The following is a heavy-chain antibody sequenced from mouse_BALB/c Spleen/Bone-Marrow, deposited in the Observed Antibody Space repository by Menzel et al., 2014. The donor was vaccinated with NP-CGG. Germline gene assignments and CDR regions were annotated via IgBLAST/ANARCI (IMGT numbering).Heavy chain of an antibody. CDR2: IYPYNGGT. Sequence: EVQLQQSGPELVKPGASVKISCKASGYTFTDYNMHWVKQSHGKSLEWIGYIYPYNGGTGYNQKFKSKATLTVDNSSSAACMVRRSLTSEDPAAYYCATRFITSADYWGQGTTLTVSS. J-gene: IGHJ2*01. CDR1: GYTFTDYN. D-gene: IGHD1-2*01. CDR3: ATRFITSADY. V-gene: IGHV1S29*02.